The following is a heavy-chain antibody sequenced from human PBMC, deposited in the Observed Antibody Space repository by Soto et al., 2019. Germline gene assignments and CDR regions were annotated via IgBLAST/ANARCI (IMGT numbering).Heavy chain of an antibody. CDR2: IYSDVDK. J-gene: IGHJ4*02. CDR3: AHAGDYDLLTFDH. Sequence: QITLKEAGPTLVRPAQTLTLTCDFSGFSLSTYHMGVAWIRPPPGKALEWLALIYSDVDKRYSPSLKDRLAISKDPSSHQVVLTITNMAPGDTATYFCAHAGDYDLLTFDHWGPGTLVTVSS. D-gene: IGHD4-17*01. V-gene: IGHV2-5*02. CDR1: GFSLSTYHMG.